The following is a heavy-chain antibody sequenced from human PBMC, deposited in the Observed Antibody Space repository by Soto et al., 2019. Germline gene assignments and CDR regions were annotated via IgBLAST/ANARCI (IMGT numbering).Heavy chain of an antibody. V-gene: IGHV1-69*13. Sequence: ASVKVSYKASGGTFSSYAISWVRQAPGQGLEWMGGIIPIFGTANYAQKFQGRVTITADESTSTAYMELSSLRSEDTAVYYCARGDPSYYDILTGSRYGMDVWGQGTTVTVSS. CDR2: IIPIFGTA. CDR1: GGTFSSYA. J-gene: IGHJ6*02. CDR3: ARGDPSYYDILTGSRYGMDV. D-gene: IGHD3-9*01.